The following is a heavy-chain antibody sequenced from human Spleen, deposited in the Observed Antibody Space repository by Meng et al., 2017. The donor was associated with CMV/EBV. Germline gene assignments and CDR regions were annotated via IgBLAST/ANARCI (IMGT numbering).Heavy chain of an antibody. CDR3: AGPDDMGSSPHDPFDI. D-gene: IGHD1-1*01. CDR1: GASIRTNY. CDR2: ISYTGYI. V-gene: IGHV4-59*01. Sequence: SETLSLTCTVSGASIRTNYWSWSRRPPGKGLEYIGSISYTGYIEYNPSLKGRVIISLDTSKNHFSLKLMSVTAADTAMYFCAGPDDMGSSPHDPFDIWGQGTMVTVSS. J-gene: IGHJ3*02.